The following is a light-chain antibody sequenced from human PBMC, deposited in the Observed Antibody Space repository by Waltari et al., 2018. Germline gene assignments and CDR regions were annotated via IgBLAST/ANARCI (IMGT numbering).Light chain of an antibody. CDR3: CSYAGSSISV. Sequence: QSALTQTATVSGSPGQSITISCTGTSSDVGNYNLVSWYQQHPGKAPKLIIYDVNKRPSAVSNRFSGSKSGNTASLTISGLQAADEADYYCCSYAGSSISVFGGGTRLTVL. V-gene: IGLV2-23*02. CDR2: DVN. CDR1: SSDVGNYNL. J-gene: IGLJ3*02.